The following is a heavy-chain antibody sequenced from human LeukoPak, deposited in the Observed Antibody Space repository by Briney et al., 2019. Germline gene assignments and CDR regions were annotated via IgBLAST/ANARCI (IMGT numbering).Heavy chain of an antibody. CDR1: GGSISNYY. D-gene: IGHD3-10*01. J-gene: IGHJ3*02. CDR2: IYYSGST. CDR3: ARNDGSGSYYNVAFDI. V-gene: IGHV4-59*01. Sequence: SETLSLTCTVSGGSISNYYWSWLRRPPGKGLEWIGYIYYSGSTNYNPSLKSRITMSVDTSKNQFSLKLSSVTAADTAMYYCARNDGSGSYYNVAFDIWGQGTMVTVSS.